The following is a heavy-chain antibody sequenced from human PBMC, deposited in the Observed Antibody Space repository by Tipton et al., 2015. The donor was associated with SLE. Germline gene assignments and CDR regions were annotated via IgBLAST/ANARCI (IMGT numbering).Heavy chain of an antibody. CDR3: ARDRDTAKVFID. CDR2: VHHSGST. Sequence: TLSLTCNVSGYSISSGYYWGWIRQSPGKGLEWIGSVHHSGSTYYNPSLRSRLTISVDTSKNQFSLKLSSVTAADTAVHYCARDRDTAKVFIDWGQGTLVTVSS. J-gene: IGHJ4*02. V-gene: IGHV4-38-2*02. D-gene: IGHD5-18*01. CDR1: GYSISSGYY.